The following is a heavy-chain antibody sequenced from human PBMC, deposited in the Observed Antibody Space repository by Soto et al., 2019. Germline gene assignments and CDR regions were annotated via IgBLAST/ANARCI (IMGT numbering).Heavy chain of an antibody. CDR1: SDSISSYY. CDR3: AKYRRTDAEGYTFDY. Sequence: SETLSLTCTVSSDSISSYYWSWIRQPPGKGLEWIGYIYYSGSTNYNPSLKGRVTMSVDTSKNQFSLKLTSVTAADTAMYFCAKYRRTDAEGYTFDYWGQGALVTVSS. CDR2: IYYSGST. V-gene: IGHV4-59*01. D-gene: IGHD2-15*01. J-gene: IGHJ4*02.